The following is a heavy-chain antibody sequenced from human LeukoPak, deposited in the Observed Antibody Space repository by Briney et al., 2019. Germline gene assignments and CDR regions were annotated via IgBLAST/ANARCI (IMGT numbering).Heavy chain of an antibody. J-gene: IGHJ5*02. CDR1: GYTLTELS. V-gene: IGHV1-24*01. CDR3: ATRFPMVVAAIARNNWFDP. Sequence: SGKVSCKVSGYTLTELSMHWVRQAPGNGLGWRGGFDPEDGETIYAQKFQGRVTMTEHKSRDRAYMELSSLRSEDTAVYYCATRFPMVVAAIARNNWFDPWGQGTLVTVSS. CDR2: FDPEDGET. D-gene: IGHD2-15*01.